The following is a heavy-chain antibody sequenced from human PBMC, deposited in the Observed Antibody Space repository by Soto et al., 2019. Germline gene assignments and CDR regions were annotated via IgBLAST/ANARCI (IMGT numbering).Heavy chain of an antibody. CDR2: IRSKANSYAT. Sequence: EVQLVESGGGLVQPGGSLKLSCAASGFTFSGSAMHWVRQASGKGLEWVGRIRSKANSYATAYAASVKGRFTISRDDSKNTAYLQMNSLKTEDTAVYYCTRHPWKFTSGGMAKDVWGQGTTVTVSS. CDR3: TRHPWKFTSGGMAKDV. D-gene: IGHD2-15*01. J-gene: IGHJ6*02. V-gene: IGHV3-73*01. CDR1: GFTFSGSA.